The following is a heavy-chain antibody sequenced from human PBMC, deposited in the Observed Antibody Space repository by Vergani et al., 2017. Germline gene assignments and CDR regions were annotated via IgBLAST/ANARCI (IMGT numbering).Heavy chain of an antibody. J-gene: IGHJ6*02. CDR2: ISAYNGNT. CDR1: GYTFTSYG. Sequence: QVQLVQSGAEVKKPGASVKVSCKASGYTFTSYGISWVRQAPGQGLEWMGWISAYNGNTNYAQKLQGRVTMTTDTSTSTAYTELRSLRSDDTAVYYCARDPDIVVVPAAPYYYYYYGMDVWGQGTTVTVYS. CDR3: ARDPDIVVVPAAPYYYYYYGMDV. V-gene: IGHV1-18*04. D-gene: IGHD2-2*01.